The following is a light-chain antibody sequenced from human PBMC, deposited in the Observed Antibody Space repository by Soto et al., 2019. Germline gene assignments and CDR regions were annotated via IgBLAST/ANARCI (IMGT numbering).Light chain of an antibody. CDR1: QSISSY. CDR2: AAS. Sequence: IQMTQSPSTLSASVGDRVTITCRASQSISSYLNWYQQKPGKAPNLLIYAASSLRSGVPSRFSGSGSGTHFTLTINSLQAEDSATYFCLQDYTYPWTFGQGTKVDIK. V-gene: IGKV1-6*01. J-gene: IGKJ1*01. CDR3: LQDYTYPWT.